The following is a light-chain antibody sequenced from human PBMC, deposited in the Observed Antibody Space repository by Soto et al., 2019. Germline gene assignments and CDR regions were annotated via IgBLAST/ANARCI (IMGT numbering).Light chain of an antibody. J-gene: IGKJ2*01. CDR2: GAS. V-gene: IGKV3-20*01. Sequence: EIVVTQSPGTLSLSPGERATLSCRASQSVRSSFLAWYQQKPGQAPRLLIYGASSRATGIPDRFSGSGSGTDFTLTISRLEPEDFAVYYCQQYGSSPYTFGQGTKLEI. CDR3: QQYGSSPYT. CDR1: QSVRSSF.